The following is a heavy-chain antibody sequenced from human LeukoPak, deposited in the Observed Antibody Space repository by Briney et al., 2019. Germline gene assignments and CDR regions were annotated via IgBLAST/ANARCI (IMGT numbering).Heavy chain of an antibody. Sequence: GGSLRLSCAASGFTFSSYWMSWVRQAPGKGLEWVSSISDRSNYIYYADSVKGRFTISRDNAKNSLYLQMNSLRAEDTAVYYCARMSCSSTSCYGYYYYGMDVWGQGTTVTVSS. V-gene: IGHV3-21*01. CDR1: GFTFSSYW. CDR3: ARMSCSSTSCYGYYYYGMDV. CDR2: ISDRSNYI. J-gene: IGHJ6*02. D-gene: IGHD2-2*01.